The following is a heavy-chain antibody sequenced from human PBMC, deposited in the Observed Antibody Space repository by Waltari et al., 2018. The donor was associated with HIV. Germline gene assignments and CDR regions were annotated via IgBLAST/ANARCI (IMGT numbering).Heavy chain of an antibody. D-gene: IGHD2-15*01. CDR1: GFNFRRFT. Sequence: LVQSGGGEVQEGGSLFLSCSGSGFNFRRFTLNWVRQTPRRGLEWVASLRRDTYEANYLASVRGRFFISRDNAKSSAYLEMTSLRGEEKGTYYCVGDDPGYVAIDHLGQGSQVVVS. CDR2: LRRDTYEA. CDR3: VGDDPGYVAIDH. J-gene: IGHJ4*02. V-gene: IGHV3-7*03.